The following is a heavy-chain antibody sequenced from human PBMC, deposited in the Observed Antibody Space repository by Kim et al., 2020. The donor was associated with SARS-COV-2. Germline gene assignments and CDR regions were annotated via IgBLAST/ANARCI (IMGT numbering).Heavy chain of an antibody. V-gene: IGHV3-30*18. D-gene: IGHD3-9*01. CDR3: AKASYYDILTGYFGIDY. CDR1: GFTFSSYG. Sequence: GGSLRLSCAASGFTFSSYGMHWVRQAPGKGLEWVAVISYDGSNKYYADSVKGRFTISRDNSKNTLYLQMSSLRAEDTAVYYCAKASYYDILTGYFGIDY. J-gene: IGHJ4*01. CDR2: ISYDGSNK.